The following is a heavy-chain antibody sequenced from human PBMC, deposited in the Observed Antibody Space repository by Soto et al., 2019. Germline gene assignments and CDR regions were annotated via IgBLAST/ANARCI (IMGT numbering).Heavy chain of an antibody. V-gene: IGHV3-23*01. CDR2: ISGSGGSA. Sequence: EVQLLESGGGLARPGGSLRLSCAASGFTFSNDAMDWVRQAPGKGLEWVSVISGSGGSAYNADSVQGRFTISRDNSKNSLYVQMNSLRAEDTAVYYCARDQDGHALYGMDVWGQGTTVTVSS. CDR1: GFTFSNDA. J-gene: IGHJ6*02. D-gene: IGHD2-2*01. CDR3: ARDQDGHALYGMDV.